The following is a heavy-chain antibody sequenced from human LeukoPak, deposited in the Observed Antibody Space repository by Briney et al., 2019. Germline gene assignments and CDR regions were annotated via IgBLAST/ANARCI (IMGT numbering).Heavy chain of an antibody. CDR2: VSAYNGNT. J-gene: IGHJ4*02. D-gene: IGHD2-2*01. CDR3: ARVGAYCTSTSCLDY. Sequence: ASVKVSCKASGYTFTNYGISWVRQAPGQGLEWMGWVSAYNGNTNYAQKLQGRVTMTTDTSTSTAYMELRSLTSDDTAVYYCARVGAYCTSTSCLDYWGQGTLVTVSS. V-gene: IGHV1-18*01. CDR1: GYTFTNYG.